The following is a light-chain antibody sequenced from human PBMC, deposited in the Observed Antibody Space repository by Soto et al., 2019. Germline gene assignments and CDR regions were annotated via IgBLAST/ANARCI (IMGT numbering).Light chain of an antibody. J-gene: IGKJ1*01. Sequence: EIVMTQSPATLSVSPGERDTLSCRASQSVSSNLAWYQQKPGQAPRLLIYGASTRATGIPARFSGSGSGTEFTLTISSLQSEDFAVYYCQHYNNWARTFGQGTKVEIK. CDR2: GAS. V-gene: IGKV3-15*01. CDR1: QSVSSN. CDR3: QHYNNWART.